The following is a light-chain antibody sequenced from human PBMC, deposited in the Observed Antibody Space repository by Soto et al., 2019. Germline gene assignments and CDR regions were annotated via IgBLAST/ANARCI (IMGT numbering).Light chain of an antibody. CDR2: GAS. Sequence: EVVLTQSPATLSLSPGERATLSCRASQSVDTYLAWYQQKPGQAPRLLIYGASNRATGIPARFNGSGSGTEFTPTIISRVPDDVAVFYWHQRRHELPLTFGGGTKVEIK. J-gene: IGKJ4*01. V-gene: IGKV3-11*01. CDR3: HQRRHELPLT. CDR1: QSVDTY.